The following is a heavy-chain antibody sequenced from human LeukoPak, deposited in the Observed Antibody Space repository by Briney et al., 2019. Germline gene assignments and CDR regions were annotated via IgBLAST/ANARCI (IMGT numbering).Heavy chain of an antibody. CDR2: IIPIFGTA. D-gene: IGHD4-17*01. Sequence: ASVKVSCKASGGTFSSYAISWVRQAPGQGLEWMGGIIPIFGTASYAQKFQGRVTITADESTSTAYMELSSLRSEDTAVYYCARGSIGDYGDYGGFDYWGQGTLVTVSS. J-gene: IGHJ4*02. CDR3: ARGSIGDYGDYGGFDY. CDR1: GGTFSSYA. V-gene: IGHV1-69*13.